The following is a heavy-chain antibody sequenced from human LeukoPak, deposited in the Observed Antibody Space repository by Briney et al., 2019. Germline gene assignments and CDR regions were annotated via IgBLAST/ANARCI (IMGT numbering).Heavy chain of an antibody. Sequence: SETLSLTCTVSGYSISSGYYWGWIRQPPGKGLEWIGSIYHSGSTYYNPSLKSRVTISVDTSKNQFSLKLSSVTAADTAVYYCALAVSSSSWRRYNWFDPWGQGTLVTVSS. CDR2: IYHSGST. V-gene: IGHV4-38-2*02. J-gene: IGHJ5*02. CDR3: ALAVSSSSWRRYNWFDP. CDR1: GYSISSGYY. D-gene: IGHD6-13*01.